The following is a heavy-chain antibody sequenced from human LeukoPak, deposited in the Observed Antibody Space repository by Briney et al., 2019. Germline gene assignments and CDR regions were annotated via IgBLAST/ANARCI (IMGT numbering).Heavy chain of an antibody. CDR2: ISSNGGST. V-gene: IGHV3-64*01. Sequence: GGSLRLSCAASGFTFSSYEMNWVRQAPGKGLEYVSAISSNGGSTYYVNSVKGRFTISRDNSQNTLYLQMGSLRTEDMAVYYCAREVAAVGVTYFDYWGQGALVTVSS. CDR3: AREVAAVGVTYFDY. J-gene: IGHJ4*02. D-gene: IGHD1-26*01. CDR1: GFTFSSYE.